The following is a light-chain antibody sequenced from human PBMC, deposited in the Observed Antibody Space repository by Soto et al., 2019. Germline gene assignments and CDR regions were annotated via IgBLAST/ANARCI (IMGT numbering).Light chain of an antibody. V-gene: IGKV3-20*01. J-gene: IGKJ1*01. CDR2: GAS. Sequence: ESVLTQSPGTLSLSPGERATLSCRASQSVSSNYLAWYQQKPGQAPRLLIYGASSRATGIPDRFSGSGSGTDFTLTISRLEPEDFAVYYCQQYGGSPATFGQGTKVEIK. CDR3: QQYGGSPAT. CDR1: QSVSSNY.